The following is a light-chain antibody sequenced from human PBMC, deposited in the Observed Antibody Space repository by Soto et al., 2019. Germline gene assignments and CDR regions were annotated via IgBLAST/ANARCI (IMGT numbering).Light chain of an antibody. V-gene: IGKV1-5*01. CDR3: QQYNSYSWT. CDR2: DAS. CDR1: QSISSW. J-gene: IGKJ2*02. Sequence: DIQMTQSPSTLSASVGDRVTITCRASQSISSWLVWDQQKPGKAPKLLIYDASTLETGVPSRFSGSGSGTEFTLTISSLQPDDFATYYCQQYNSYSWTFGQGTKLEIK.